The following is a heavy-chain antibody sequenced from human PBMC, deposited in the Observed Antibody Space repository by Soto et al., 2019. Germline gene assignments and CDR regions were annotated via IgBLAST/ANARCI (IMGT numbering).Heavy chain of an antibody. Sequence: SGPTLVNLTQTLTLTCSFSGFSLSVSGVRVIWFRQPPGETLERLLLIHWNDDKRYSPYLKSRLTITKDTSKNQVVLTLTNLDPLDTGTYFCAHTKDSSGFLTSWGQGILVTVSS. CDR1: GFSLSVSGVR. CDR2: IHWNDDK. V-gene: IGHV2-5*01. D-gene: IGHD3-22*01. CDR3: AHTKDSSGFLTS. J-gene: IGHJ5*02.